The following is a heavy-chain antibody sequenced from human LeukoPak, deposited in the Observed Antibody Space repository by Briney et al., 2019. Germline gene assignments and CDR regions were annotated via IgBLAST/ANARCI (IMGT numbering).Heavy chain of an antibody. J-gene: IGHJ4*02. CDR2: SISIFGTA. V-gene: IGHV1-69*01. D-gene: IGHD3-9*01. CDR1: RGIYSSYV. CDR3: ARDNHYDILTGPLPLDY. Sequence: ASVKVSCKASRGIYSSYVSSWVRQAAGQGLEWMGGSISIFGTANYAQNFQGIITITADESTSTASIELSSLRSEDTAVYYCARDNHYDILTGPLPLDYWGQGTLVTVSS.